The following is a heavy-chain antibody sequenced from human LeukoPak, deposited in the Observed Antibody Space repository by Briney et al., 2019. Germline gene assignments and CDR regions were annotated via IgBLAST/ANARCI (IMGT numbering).Heavy chain of an antibody. CDR2: IYTSGSI. CDR1: GGSMSSYY. D-gene: IGHD2-2*02. Sequence: PSETLSLTCTVSGGSMSSYYWRWIRQPPGKGLEWIGYIYTSGSINYNPSLQSRVTISLDTSKNQISLKLSSVSAADTAVYYCARLGCSSTSCNRRNAFDIWGQGTMVTVSS. V-gene: IGHV4-4*09. CDR3: ARLGCSSTSCNRRNAFDI. J-gene: IGHJ3*02.